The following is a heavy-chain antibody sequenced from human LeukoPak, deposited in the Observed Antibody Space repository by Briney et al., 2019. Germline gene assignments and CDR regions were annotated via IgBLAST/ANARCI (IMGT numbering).Heavy chain of an antibody. CDR1: GGSISSYY. Sequence: SETLSLTCTVSGGSISSYYWSWIRQPPGRGLEWIGYIYYSGSTNYNPSLKSRVTISVDTSKNQFSLKLSSVTAADTAVYYCARYYYYGMDVWGQGTTVTVSS. J-gene: IGHJ6*02. CDR2: IYYSGST. CDR3: ARYYYYGMDV. V-gene: IGHV4-59*12.